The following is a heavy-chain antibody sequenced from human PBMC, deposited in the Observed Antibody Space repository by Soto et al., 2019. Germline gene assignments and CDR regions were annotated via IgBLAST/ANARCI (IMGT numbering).Heavy chain of an antibody. D-gene: IGHD6-6*01. Sequence: GGSLRLSCAASGFTFSSYWMSWVRQAPGKGLERVANIKQDGSEKYYVDSVKGRFTISRDNAKNSLYLQMNSLRAEDTAVYYCARDLYSSSSPEDYWGQGTLVTVSS. V-gene: IGHV3-7*05. CDR3: ARDLYSSSSPEDY. J-gene: IGHJ4*02. CDR1: GFTFSSYW. CDR2: IKQDGSEK.